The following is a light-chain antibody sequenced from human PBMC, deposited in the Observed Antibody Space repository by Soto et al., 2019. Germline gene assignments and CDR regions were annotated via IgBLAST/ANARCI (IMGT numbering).Light chain of an antibody. Sequence: QSALTQPASVSGSPGQSITISCTGTSSDDGGYNYVSWYQQHPGKAPKLMIYDVSNRPSGVSNRFSGSKSGNTASLTISGLQAEADADYYCSSYTISSNVFGGGTKLTVL. CDR2: DVS. J-gene: IGLJ2*01. V-gene: IGLV2-14*01. CDR3: SSYTISSNV. CDR1: SSDDGGYNY.